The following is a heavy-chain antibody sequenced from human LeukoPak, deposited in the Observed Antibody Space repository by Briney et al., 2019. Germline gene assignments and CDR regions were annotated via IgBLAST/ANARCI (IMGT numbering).Heavy chain of an antibody. Sequence: PGGSLRLSCAASGFTFSSYAMSWVRQAPGKGLEWVSAISGSGGSTYYADSVKGRFTISRDNSKNTLYLQMNSLRAEDTAVYHCAKDRGYTYYFDYWGQGTLVTVSS. CDR1: GFTFSSYA. CDR3: AKDRGYTYYFDY. V-gene: IGHV3-23*01. CDR2: ISGSGGST. J-gene: IGHJ4*02. D-gene: IGHD5-18*01.